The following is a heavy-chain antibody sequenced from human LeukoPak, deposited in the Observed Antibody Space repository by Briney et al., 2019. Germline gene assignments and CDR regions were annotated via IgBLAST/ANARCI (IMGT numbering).Heavy chain of an antibody. J-gene: IGHJ4*02. D-gene: IGHD3-10*01. CDR1: GFTFSNAW. V-gene: IGHV3-7*01. Sequence: PGGSLRLSCAASGFTFSNAWMSWVRQAPGKGLEWVANIKQDGSEKYYVDSVKGRFTISGDNAKNSLYLQMNSLRAEDTAVYYCARDRSEYYGSGSYFDYWGQGTLVTVSS. CDR2: IKQDGSEK. CDR3: ARDRSEYYGSGSYFDY.